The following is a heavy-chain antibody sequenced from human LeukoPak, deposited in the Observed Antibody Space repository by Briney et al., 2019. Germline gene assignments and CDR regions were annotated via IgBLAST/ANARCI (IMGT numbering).Heavy chain of an antibody. J-gene: IGHJ4*02. V-gene: IGHV1-8*01. CDR1: GYTFTSYD. Sequence: ASVKVSCKASGYTFTSYDINWVRQATGQGLEWMGWMNPNSGNTGYAQKFQGRVTITADESTSTAYMELSSLRSEDTAVYYCARGSRAYMVRGVIIPNDFDYWGQGTLVTVSS. CDR3: ARGSRAYMVRGVIIPNDFDY. CDR2: MNPNSGNT. D-gene: IGHD3-10*01.